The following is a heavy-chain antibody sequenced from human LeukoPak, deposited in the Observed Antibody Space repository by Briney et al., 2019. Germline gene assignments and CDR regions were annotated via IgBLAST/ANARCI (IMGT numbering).Heavy chain of an antibody. CDR1: GFTFSSHW. CDR3: ARVMYYYHSSGSIAVYYFDY. V-gene: IGHV3-74*01. CDR2: INSDGSTT. J-gene: IGHJ4*02. Sequence: GGSLRLSCAASGFTFSSHWMHWVRQAPGKGLVWVWRINSDGSTTSYADSVKGRFTISRDNAKHTLYLQMNSLRAEDTAVYYCARVMYYYHSSGSIAVYYFDYWGQGTLVTVSS. D-gene: IGHD3-22*01.